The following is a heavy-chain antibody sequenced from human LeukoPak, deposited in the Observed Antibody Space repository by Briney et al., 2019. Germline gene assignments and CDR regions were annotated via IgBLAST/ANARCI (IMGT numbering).Heavy chain of an antibody. J-gene: IGHJ4*02. CDR1: GFTLSSYA. D-gene: IGHD5-12*01. CDR3: AKNVAGYPRSYYFDY. CDR2: ISGSGGST. Sequence: GGSLRLSCAASGFTLSSYAMSWVRQAPGKGLEWVSAISGSGGSTYYADSVKGRFTIFRDNSENTLYLQMNSLRAEDTAVYYCAKNVAGYPRSYYFDYWGQGALVTVSS. V-gene: IGHV3-23*01.